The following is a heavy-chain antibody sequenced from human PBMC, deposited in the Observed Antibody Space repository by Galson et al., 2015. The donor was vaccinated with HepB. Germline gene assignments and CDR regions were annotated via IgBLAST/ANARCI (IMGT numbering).Heavy chain of an antibody. CDR3: ARLHITAAGYSYYYGMDV. J-gene: IGHJ6*02. Sequence: QSGAEVKKPGESLRISCKGSGYSFTSYWISWVRQMPGKGLEWMGRIDPSDSYTNYSPSFQGHVTISADKSISTAYLHWSSLKASATAMYYCARLHITAAGYSYYYGMDVWAKGPRSPSP. CDR1: GYSFTSYW. CDR2: IDPSDSYT. D-gene: IGHD6-13*01. V-gene: IGHV5-10-1*01.